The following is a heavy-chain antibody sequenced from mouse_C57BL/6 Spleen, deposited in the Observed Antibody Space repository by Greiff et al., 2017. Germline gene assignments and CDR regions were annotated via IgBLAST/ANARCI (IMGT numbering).Heavy chain of an antibody. CDR1: GYTFTSYW. J-gene: IGHJ3*01. CDR2: INPSSGYT. V-gene: IGHV1-7*01. Sequence: QVQLKQSGAELAKPGASVKLSCKASGYTFTSYWMHWVKQRPGQGLEWIGYINPSSGYTKYNQKVKDKATLTADKSSSTAYMQLSSLTYEDSAVYYCAKTYSNSFAYWGQGTLVTVSA. D-gene: IGHD2-5*01. CDR3: AKTYSNSFAY.